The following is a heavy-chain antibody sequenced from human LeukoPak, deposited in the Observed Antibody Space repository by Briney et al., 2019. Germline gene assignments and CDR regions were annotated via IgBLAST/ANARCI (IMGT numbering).Heavy chain of an antibody. CDR2: IRAYNGDT. V-gene: IGHV1-18*01. CDR1: RGTFSSYA. Sequence: GASVKVSCKTSRGTFSSYAISWVRQAPGQGLEWMGWIRAYNGDTNYAQKFQGRVTMTAERSTNTAYMELRGLTFDDTAVFYCATTTATSGSSLYWGQGTLVNVAS. D-gene: IGHD6-19*01. J-gene: IGHJ4*02. CDR3: ATTTATSGSSLY.